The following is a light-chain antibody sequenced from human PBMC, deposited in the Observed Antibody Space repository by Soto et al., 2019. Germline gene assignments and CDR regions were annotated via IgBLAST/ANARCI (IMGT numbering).Light chain of an antibody. CDR3: QQYNNWPRT. V-gene: IGKV3-15*01. Sequence: EIVLTQSPGTLSLSPGKRATLSCRASQSISSSYLAWYQQRPGQAPRLLIYGASTTATGIPARFSGSGSGTEFTLTISSLQSEDFAVYYCQQYNNWPRTFGQGTKVDIK. CDR1: QSISSSY. J-gene: IGKJ1*01. CDR2: GAS.